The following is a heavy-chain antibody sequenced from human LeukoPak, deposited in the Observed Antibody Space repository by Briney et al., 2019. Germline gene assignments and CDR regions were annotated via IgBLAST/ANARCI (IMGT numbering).Heavy chain of an antibody. CDR1: GYTFTGYY. Sequence: GASVKVSCKASGYTFTGYYMHWVRQAPGKGLEWMESFDPEDGETIYAQKFQGRVTMTEDTSTDTVYMELSSLRSEDTAVYYCATDPNYYGSGSLDYWGQGTLVTVSS. V-gene: IGHV1-24*01. CDR2: FDPEDGET. D-gene: IGHD3-10*01. J-gene: IGHJ4*02. CDR3: ATDPNYYGSGSLDY.